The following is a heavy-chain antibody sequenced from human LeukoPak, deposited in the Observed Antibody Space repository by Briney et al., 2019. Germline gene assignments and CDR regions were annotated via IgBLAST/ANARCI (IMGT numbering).Heavy chain of an antibody. V-gene: IGHV3-21*01. D-gene: IGHD3-10*01. CDR2: ITSSSNYI. J-gene: IGHJ4*02. CDR3: ARDLEGPGSSVWDY. Sequence: GGSLRLSCAASGFTFSSYSMNWVRQAPGKGLEWVSSITSSSNYIYYVDSVKGRFTISRDNAKNSLYLQMNSLRAEDTAVYYCARDLEGPGSSVWDYWGQGTLVTVSS. CDR1: GFTFSSYS.